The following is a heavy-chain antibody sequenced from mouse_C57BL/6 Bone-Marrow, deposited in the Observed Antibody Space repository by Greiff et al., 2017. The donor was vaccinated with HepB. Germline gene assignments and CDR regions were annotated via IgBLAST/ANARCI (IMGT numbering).Heavy chain of an antibody. CDR1: GYTFTEYS. V-gene: IGHV1-62-2*01. CDR2: FYPGSGSI. CDR3: ARHPYSSGYGYAMDY. D-gene: IGHD3-2*02. J-gene: IGHJ4*01. Sequence: QVHVKQSGAELVKPGASVKLSCKASGYTFTEYSIHWVKLRSGQGLEWIGWFYPGSGSIKYNEKFKDKATLTADKSSSTVYMELSRLTSEDSAVYFCARHPYSSGYGYAMDYGGQGTAVTVSS.